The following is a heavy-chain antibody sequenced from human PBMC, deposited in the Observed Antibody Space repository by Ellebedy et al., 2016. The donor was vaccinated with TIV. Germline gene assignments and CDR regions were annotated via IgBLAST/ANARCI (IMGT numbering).Heavy chain of an antibody. Sequence: AASVKVSCKASGYTFTSYGISWVRQAPGQGLEWMGWISAYSGNTNYAQKLQGRVTMTTDTSTSTAYLGLRSLRSDDTAVYYCARLYSNYQSGFDYWGQGTLVTVSS. V-gene: IGHV1-18*04. D-gene: IGHD4-11*01. J-gene: IGHJ4*02. CDR1: GYTFTSYG. CDR2: ISAYSGNT. CDR3: ARLYSNYQSGFDY.